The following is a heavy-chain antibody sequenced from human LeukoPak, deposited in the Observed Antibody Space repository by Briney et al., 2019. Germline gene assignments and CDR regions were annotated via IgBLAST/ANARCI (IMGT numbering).Heavy chain of an antibody. J-gene: IGHJ5*01. Sequence: GGSLRLSCGASGFTFSAYNMVWVRQTPGRGLEWLSFISSSISTIYYADSAKGRFTISRDNARNSLYLQMNSLRDEDTAVYHCARVGSSSSYHFDCWGQGTLGTVSS. CDR1: GFTFSAYN. V-gene: IGHV3-48*02. CDR3: ARVGSSSSYHFDC. D-gene: IGHD6-13*01. CDR2: ISSSISTI.